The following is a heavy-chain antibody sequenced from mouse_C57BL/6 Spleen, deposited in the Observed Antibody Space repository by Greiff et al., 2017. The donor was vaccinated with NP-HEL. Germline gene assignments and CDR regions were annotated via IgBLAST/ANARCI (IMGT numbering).Heavy chain of an antibody. V-gene: IGHV5-12*01. CDR3: ARGLPMDY. CDR2: ISNGGGST. Sequence: EVKLMESGGGLVQPGGSLKLSCAASGFTFSDYYMYWVRQTPEKRLEWVAYISNGGGSTYYPDTVKGRFTISRDNAKNTLYLQMSRLKSEDTAMYYCARGLPMDYWGQGTSVTVSS. J-gene: IGHJ4*01. D-gene: IGHD2-2*01. CDR1: GFTFSDYY.